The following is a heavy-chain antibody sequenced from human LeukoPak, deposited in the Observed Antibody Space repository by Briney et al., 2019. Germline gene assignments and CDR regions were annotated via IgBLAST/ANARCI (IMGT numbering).Heavy chain of an antibody. Sequence: PGGSLRLSCAASGITVSSNYMSWVRQAPGKGLEWVSVIYSGGSTYYADSVKGRFTISRDNSKNTLYLQMNSLRAEDTAVYYCARVLSYSSGWYHRLYYYYMDVWGKGTTVTISS. CDR1: GITVSSNY. CDR3: ARVLSYSSGWYHRLYYYYMDV. D-gene: IGHD6-19*01. J-gene: IGHJ6*03. CDR2: IYSGGST. V-gene: IGHV3-66*01.